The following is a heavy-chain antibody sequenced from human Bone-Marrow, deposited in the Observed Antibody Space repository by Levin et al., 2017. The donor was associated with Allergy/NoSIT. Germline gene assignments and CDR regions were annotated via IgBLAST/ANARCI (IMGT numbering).Heavy chain of an antibody. CDR2: IYNSEDT. J-gene: IGHJ6*02. CDR3: ARRPYCSSITCPPDYGLDV. V-gene: IGHV4-59*08. Sequence: SETLSLTCSVSGGSINNYFWSWIRQPPGKGLEWIAYIYNSEDTSYNPSLRGRVTISIDTSKNQFSLRLTSVTAADTAVYFCARRPYCSSITCPPDYGLDVWGQGTTVTVS. CDR1: GGSINNYF. D-gene: IGHD2-2*01.